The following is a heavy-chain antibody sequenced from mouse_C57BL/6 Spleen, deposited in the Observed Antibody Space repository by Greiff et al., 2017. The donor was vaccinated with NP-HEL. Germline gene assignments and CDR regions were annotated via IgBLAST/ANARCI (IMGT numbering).Heavy chain of an antibody. J-gene: IGHJ4*01. CDR2: IWSGGST. CDR3: ARPYYGSNAMDY. CDR1: GFSLTSYG. Sequence: QVQLKESGPGLVQPSQSLSITCTVSGFSLTSYGVHWVRQSPGKGLEWLGVIWSGGSTDYNAAFISRLSISKDNSKSQVFFKMNSLQADDTAIYYCARPYYGSNAMDYWGQGTSVTVSS. D-gene: IGHD1-1*01. V-gene: IGHV2-2*01.